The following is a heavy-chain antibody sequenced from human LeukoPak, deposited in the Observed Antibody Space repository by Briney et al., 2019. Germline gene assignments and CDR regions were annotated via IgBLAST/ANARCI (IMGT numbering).Heavy chain of an antibody. V-gene: IGHV3-23*01. CDR1: GFTFSNYA. D-gene: IGHD3-16*02. J-gene: IGHJ4*02. Sequence: GGSLRLSCAASGFTFSNYAMSWVRQAPGKGLEWVSLISPTGGSSFYADSVKGQFTISRDNSKNTLYLQMNSLTAEDTAVYYCAKGWGLFVRYFDYWGQGTLVTVSS. CDR3: AKGWGLFVRYFDY. CDR2: ISPTGGSS.